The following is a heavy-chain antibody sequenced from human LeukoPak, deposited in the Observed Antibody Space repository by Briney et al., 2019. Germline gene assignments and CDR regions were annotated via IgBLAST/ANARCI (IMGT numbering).Heavy chain of an antibody. D-gene: IGHD5-12*01. V-gene: IGHV3-43D*04. J-gene: IGHJ4*02. CDR1: GFDFDDYM. Sequence: SGGSLRLSCAASGFDFDDYMMHWVRQVPGKGLEWVSLISWDGGTTNYADSVKGRFTISRDNSKNSLYFLMNDLTAEDTAFYYCARGGYSGVFDYWGQGTLVTVSS. CDR2: ISWDGGTT. CDR3: ARGGYSGVFDY.